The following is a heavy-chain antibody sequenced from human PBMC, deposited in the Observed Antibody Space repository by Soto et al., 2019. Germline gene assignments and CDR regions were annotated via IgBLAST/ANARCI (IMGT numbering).Heavy chain of an antibody. CDR1: GFTFSSYG. V-gene: IGHV3-33*01. Sequence: GGSLRLSCAASGFTFSSYGMHWVRQAPGKGLEWVAVIWYDGSNKYYADSVKGRFTISRDNSKNTLYLQMNSLRAEDTAVYYCARVVTAGSSSSSGPDYWGQGTLVTVSS. CDR2: IWYDGSNK. J-gene: IGHJ4*02. D-gene: IGHD6-6*01. CDR3: ARVVTAGSSSSSGPDY.